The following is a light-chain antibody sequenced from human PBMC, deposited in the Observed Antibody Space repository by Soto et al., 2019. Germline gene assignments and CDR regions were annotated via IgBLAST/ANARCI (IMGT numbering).Light chain of an antibody. J-gene: IGLJ2*01. CDR2: EVS. V-gene: IGLV2-8*01. CDR1: GSDIAVYDF. CDR3: SSYSGSNTLV. Sequence: QSALTQPPSASGSPGQSVTISCAGTGSDIAVYDFVSWYQQHPGKAPKLIIYEVSKRPSGVPDRFSASKSGNTASLTVSGLQAEDEADYYCSSYSGSNTLVFGGGIKLTVL.